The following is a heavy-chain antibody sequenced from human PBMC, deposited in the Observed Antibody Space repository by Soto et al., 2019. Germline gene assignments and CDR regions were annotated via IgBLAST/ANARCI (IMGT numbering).Heavy chain of an antibody. J-gene: IGHJ4*02. CDR3: ARAGSYRSDY. Sequence: GGSLRLSCAASGFTFSSSWMHWVRQAPGKGLVWVSRMNSDGSTTNYADSVKGRFTISRDNAKNTLYLQINSLSAEDTAVYYCARAGSYRSDYWGQGTLVTVSS. CDR1: GFTFSSSW. CDR2: MNSDGSTT. V-gene: IGHV3-74*01. D-gene: IGHD3-16*02.